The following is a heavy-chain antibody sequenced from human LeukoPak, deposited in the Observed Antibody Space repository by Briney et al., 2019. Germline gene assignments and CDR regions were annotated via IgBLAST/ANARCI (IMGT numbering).Heavy chain of an antibody. V-gene: IGHV3-43*02. D-gene: IGHD3-10*01. J-gene: IGHJ4*02. CDR3: ATYGSGSYSHY. Sequence: GGSLRLSCAASGFTFDDYAMHWVRQAPGKGLDWVSLISGDGGSTYYADSVKGRFTISRDNSKNSLYLQMNSLRTEDTALYYCATYGSGSYSHYWGQGTLVTVSS. CDR2: ISGDGGST. CDR1: GFTFDDYA.